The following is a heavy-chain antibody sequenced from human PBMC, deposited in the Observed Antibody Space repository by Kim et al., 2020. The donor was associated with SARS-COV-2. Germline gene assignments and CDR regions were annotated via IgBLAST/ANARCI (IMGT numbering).Heavy chain of an antibody. Sequence: GGSLRLSCTASGFTFGDYAMSWFRQAPGKGLEWVGFIRSKAYGGTTEYAESVKGRFTISRDDSKSIAYLQMNSLKTEDTAVYYCTRDPSQSELLWFGELFQNYYYYGMDVWGQGTTVTVSS. J-gene: IGHJ6*02. V-gene: IGHV3-49*03. CDR1: GFTFGDYA. D-gene: IGHD3-10*01. CDR2: IRSKAYGGTT. CDR3: TRDPSQSELLWFGELFQNYYYYGMDV.